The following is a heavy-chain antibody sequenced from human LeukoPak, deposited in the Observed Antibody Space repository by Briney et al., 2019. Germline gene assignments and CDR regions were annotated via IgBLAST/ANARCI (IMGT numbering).Heavy chain of an antibody. CDR3: ARSVVAAEDYYYGMDV. J-gene: IGHJ6*02. V-gene: IGHV3-69-1*01. Sequence: GGSLRLSCAASGFTFSYYYMNWVRQAPGKGLEGVSSISSSSTIYYADSVKGRFTIARDNAKNSLYLQMNSLRAEDTAVYYCARSVVAAEDYYYGMDVWGQGTTDTVSS. D-gene: IGHD2-15*01. CDR1: GFTFSYYY. CDR2: ISSSSTI.